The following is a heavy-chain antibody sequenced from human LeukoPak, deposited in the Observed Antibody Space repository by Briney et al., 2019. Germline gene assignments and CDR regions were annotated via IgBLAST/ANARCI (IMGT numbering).Heavy chain of an antibody. V-gene: IGHV1-46*01. D-gene: IGHD3-9*01. J-gene: IGHJ4*02. CDR2: INPSGGST. Sequence: GASVRVSCKASGYTSTGYYMHWVRQAPGQGLEWMGIINPSGGSTSYAQKFQGRVTMTRDTSTSTVYMELSRLRSDDTAVYYCARGYFDWLLSYWGQGTLVTVSS. CDR3: ARGYFDWLLSY. CDR1: GYTSTGYY.